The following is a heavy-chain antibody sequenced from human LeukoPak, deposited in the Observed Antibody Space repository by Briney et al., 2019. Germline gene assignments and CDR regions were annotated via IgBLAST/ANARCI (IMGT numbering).Heavy chain of an antibody. CDR3: ASTNRVHRWLQFSSFIV. CDR1: GFTFTNYA. J-gene: IGHJ4*02. CDR2: ISDGGDTT. V-gene: IGHV3-23*01. D-gene: IGHD5-24*01. Sequence: GGSLRLSCVASGFTFTNYAMSWVRQAPGKGLEWVSTISDGGDTTHYADSVKGRFTISRDNSKNTLYLQMNSLRAEDTAVYYCASTNRVHRWLQFSSFIVWGQGTLVTVSS.